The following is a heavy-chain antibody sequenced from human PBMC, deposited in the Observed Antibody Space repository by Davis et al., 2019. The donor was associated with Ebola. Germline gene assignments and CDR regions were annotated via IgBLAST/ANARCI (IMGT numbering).Heavy chain of an antibody. CDR1: DFTFSTYT. CDR2: INHSGST. CDR3: ARDYVY. D-gene: IGHD2-8*01. Sequence: ESLKISCAASDFTFSTYTMSWIRQPPGKGLEWIGEINHSGSTNYNPSLKSRVTISADTSKNQFSLRLKSVTAADTAMYYCARDYVYWGQGILVTVSS. V-gene: IGHV4-34*01. J-gene: IGHJ4*02.